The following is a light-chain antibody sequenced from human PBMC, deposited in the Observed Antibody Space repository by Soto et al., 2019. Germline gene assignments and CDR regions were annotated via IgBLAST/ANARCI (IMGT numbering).Light chain of an antibody. CDR2: SDN. Sequence: HSVLAQPPSASGTPGQTVTISCSGSSSNIGGNYVYWYQQLPGTAPRLLMHSDNQRPSGVPDRFSGSKSGTSASLAISGPRSDDEADYYCATWDDSLSGWVFGGGTKLAVL. J-gene: IGLJ3*02. V-gene: IGLV1-47*02. CDR3: ATWDDSLSGWV. CDR1: SSNIGGNY.